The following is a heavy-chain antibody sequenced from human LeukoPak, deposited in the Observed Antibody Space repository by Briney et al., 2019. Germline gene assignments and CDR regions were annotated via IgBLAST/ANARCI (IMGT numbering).Heavy chain of an antibody. CDR3: AKVVVPATDDY. V-gene: IGHV3-23*01. J-gene: IGHJ4*02. Sequence: GGSLRLSCAASGFTVSSNYMSWVRQAPGKGLEWVSAISGSGGSTYYADSVKGRFTISRDNSKNTLYLQMNSLRAEDTAVYYCAKVVVPATDDYWGQGTLVTVSS. D-gene: IGHD2-2*01. CDR2: ISGSGGST. CDR1: GFTVSSNY.